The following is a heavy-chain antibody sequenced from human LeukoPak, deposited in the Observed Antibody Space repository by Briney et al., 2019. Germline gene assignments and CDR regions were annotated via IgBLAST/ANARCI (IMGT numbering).Heavy chain of an antibody. V-gene: IGHV3-64D*06. CDR2: ISGNGGST. CDR3: VRGFTYYYGSGSYVDY. Sequence: PGGSLRLSCSASGFTFSGYAFYRVRQAPGKGLEYVSAISGNGGSTYYADSVRGRFTISRDNSKNTLYLQMSSLRAEDTAVYYCVRGFTYYYGSGSYVDYWGQGTLVTVSS. D-gene: IGHD3-10*01. J-gene: IGHJ4*02. CDR1: GFTFSGYA.